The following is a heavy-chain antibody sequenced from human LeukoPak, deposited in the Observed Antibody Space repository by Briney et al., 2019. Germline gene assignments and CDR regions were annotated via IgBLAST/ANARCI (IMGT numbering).Heavy chain of an antibody. J-gene: IGHJ4*02. Sequence: GGSLRLSCAASGFTFSTYGMHWVRQAPGKGLEWVAFIRYDGRNKYYADSVKGRFTNSRDNSKNTLCLQMNSLRAEDTAVYYCAKEIWPTVTTPGHTHFDYWGQGTLVTVSS. CDR3: AKEIWPTVTTPGHTHFDY. CDR1: GFTFSTYG. D-gene: IGHD4-17*01. CDR2: IRYDGRNK. V-gene: IGHV3-30*02.